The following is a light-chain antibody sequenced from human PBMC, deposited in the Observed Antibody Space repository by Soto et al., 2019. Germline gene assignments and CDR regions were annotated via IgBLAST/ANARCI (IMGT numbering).Light chain of an antibody. V-gene: IGKV3-20*01. J-gene: IGKJ3*01. CDR3: QQYGSSPPT. CDR2: GAS. CDR1: QSFSSSY. Sequence: EIVLTQSPGTLSLSPGERATLSCRASQSFSSSYLAWYQHKPGQAPRLLIYGASSRATGIPDRFSGSGSGTDFTLTISRLEPEDFAVYYCQQYGSSPPTFGPGTKVEIK.